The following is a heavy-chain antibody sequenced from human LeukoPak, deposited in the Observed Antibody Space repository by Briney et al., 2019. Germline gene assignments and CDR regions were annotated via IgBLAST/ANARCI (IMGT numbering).Heavy chain of an antibody. D-gene: IGHD3-10*01. J-gene: IGHJ4*02. V-gene: IGHV3-48*04. CDR3: ARDGGDYGSGSYYAY. CDR1: GFTFSSYS. CDR2: ISSSSSTI. Sequence: GGSLRLSCAASGFTFSSYSMNWVRQAPGKGLEWVSYISSSSSTIYYADSVKGRFTISRDNAKKSLYLQMDSLRAEDTAVYYCARDGGDYGSGSYYAYWGQGTLVTVSS.